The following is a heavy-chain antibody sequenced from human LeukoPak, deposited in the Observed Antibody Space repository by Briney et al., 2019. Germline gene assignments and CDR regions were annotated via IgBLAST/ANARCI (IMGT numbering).Heavy chain of an antibody. CDR2: MYLSGTT. CDR3: AGLVGRYSSGLYYYYFDY. CDR1: GDSINSLDL. Sequence: PSGTLSLTCTVSGDSINSLDLWSWVRQPPGKGLAWIGEMYLSGTTHSNPSVKSRVTISIDKSKNQFFLNLSSVTAADTAVYYCAGLVGRYSSGLYYYYFDYWDQGTLVTVSS. J-gene: IGHJ4*02. D-gene: IGHD3-22*01. V-gene: IGHV4-4*02.